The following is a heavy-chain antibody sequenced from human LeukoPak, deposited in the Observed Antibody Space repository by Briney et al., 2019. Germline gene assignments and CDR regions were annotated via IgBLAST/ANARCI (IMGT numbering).Heavy chain of an antibody. D-gene: IGHD6-19*01. CDR3: ARGRHPSGWFDY. CDR1: GFTFSSYA. V-gene: IGHV4-39*07. CDR2: IYYSGST. J-gene: IGHJ4*02. Sequence: LRLSCAASGFTFSSYAMHWVRQAPGKGLEWIGSIYYSGSTYYNPSLKSRVTISVDTSKNQFSLKLSSVTAADTAVYYCARGRHPSGWFDYWGQGTLVTVSS.